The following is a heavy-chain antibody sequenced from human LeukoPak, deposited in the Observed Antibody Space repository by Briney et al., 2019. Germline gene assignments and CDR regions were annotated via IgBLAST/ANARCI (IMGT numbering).Heavy chain of an antibody. CDR2: IIPILGIA. Sequence: GASVKVSCKASGGTFSSYAISWVRLAPGQGLEWMGRIIPILGIANYAQKFQGRVTITADKSTSTAYMELSSLRSEDTAVYYCAREVSGSYYSYYYYGMDVWGQGTTVTVSS. CDR1: GGTFSSYA. CDR3: AREVSGSYYSYYYYGMDV. D-gene: IGHD1-26*01. J-gene: IGHJ6*02. V-gene: IGHV1-69*04.